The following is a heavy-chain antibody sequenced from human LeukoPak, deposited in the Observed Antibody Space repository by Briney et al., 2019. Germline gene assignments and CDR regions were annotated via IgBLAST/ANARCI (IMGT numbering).Heavy chain of an antibody. D-gene: IGHD1-26*01. CDR2: IIPIFGTA. CDR3: ARGIVRASYDMGY. CDR1: GGTFSSYA. Sequence: SVKVSCRASGGTFSSYAISWVRQAPGQGLEWMGGIIPIFGTANYAQKFQGRVTITADESTSTAYMELSSLRSEDTAVYYCARGIVRASYDMGYWGQGTLVTVSS. J-gene: IGHJ4*02. V-gene: IGHV1-69*13.